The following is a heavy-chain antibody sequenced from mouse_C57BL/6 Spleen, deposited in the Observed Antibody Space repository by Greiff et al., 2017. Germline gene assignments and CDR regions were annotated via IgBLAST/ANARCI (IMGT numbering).Heavy chain of an antibody. CDR3: ARGSSGYGYAMDY. J-gene: IGHJ4*01. CDR1: GYTFTSYW. CDR2: IDPSDSET. V-gene: IGHV1-52*01. D-gene: IGHD3-2*02. Sequence: QVQLQQSGAELVRPGSSVKLSCKASGYTFTSYWMHWVKQRPIQGLEWIGNIDPSDSETHYNQKFKDKATLTVDKSSSTADMQLSSLTSEDSSVYYCARGSSGYGYAMDYWGQGTSVTVSS.